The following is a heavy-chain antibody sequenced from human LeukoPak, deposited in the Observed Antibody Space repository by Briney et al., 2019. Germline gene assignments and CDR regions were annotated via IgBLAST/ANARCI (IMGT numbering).Heavy chain of an antibody. CDR1: GYTFTSYA. CDR3: ARNTETAIPLPYYFDY. Sequence: ASVKVSCKASGYTFTSYAIHWVRQAPGQRLECMGWINTGNGNTKYSQKFQGRVTITRDTSASTAYMDPSSLRSEDTAVYYCARNTETAIPLPYYFDYWGQGTLVTVSS. V-gene: IGHV1-3*04. D-gene: IGHD2-21*02. J-gene: IGHJ4*02. CDR2: INTGNGNT.